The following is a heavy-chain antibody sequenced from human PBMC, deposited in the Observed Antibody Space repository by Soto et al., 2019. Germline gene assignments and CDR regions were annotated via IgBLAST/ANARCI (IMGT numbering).Heavy chain of an antibody. J-gene: IGHJ6*02. CDR1: GDSFTSYW. V-gene: IGHV5-51*01. D-gene: IGHD2-15*01. CDR3: ARIGSGAATKYYYYYYGMDV. CDR2: IYPGDSDT. Sequence: GEALKSSGKCCGDSFTSYWIGWVRKMPGKGLEWIGIIYPGDSDTRYSPSFQGQVTISADKSISTAFLQWSSLKASDTAMYYCARIGSGAATKYYYYYYGMDVWGQGTTVTVSS.